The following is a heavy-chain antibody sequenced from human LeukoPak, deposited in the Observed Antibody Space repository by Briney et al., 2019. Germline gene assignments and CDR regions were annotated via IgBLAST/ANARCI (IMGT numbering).Heavy chain of an antibody. CDR3: ASFRMVVAATIHALDI. J-gene: IGHJ3*02. CDR1: GFSFSNYW. Sequence: PGGSLRLSCADSGFSFSNYWMSWVRQAPGKGLEWVASIKEDGTETYSVDSAKGRFTISRDNTKKALYLQMNSLRAADTAVYYCASFRMVVAATIHALDIWGQGTMVTVSS. D-gene: IGHD2-15*01. V-gene: IGHV3-7*05. CDR2: IKEDGTET.